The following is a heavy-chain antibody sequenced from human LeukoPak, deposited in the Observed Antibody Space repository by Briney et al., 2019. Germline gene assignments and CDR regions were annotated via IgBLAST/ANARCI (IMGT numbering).Heavy chain of an antibody. D-gene: IGHD2-2*01. J-gene: IGHJ2*01. V-gene: IGHV1-8*02. CDR3: ARVPSSTSLAGYFDL. CDR2: INPNSGNT. CDR1: GYTFTGYY. Sequence: ASVKVSCKASGYTFTGYYMHWVRQAPGQGLEWMGWINPNSGNTGYAQQFQGRVTMTMSTSISTAYMELSSLRSEDTAVYYCARVPSSTSLAGYFDLWGRGTLVTVSS.